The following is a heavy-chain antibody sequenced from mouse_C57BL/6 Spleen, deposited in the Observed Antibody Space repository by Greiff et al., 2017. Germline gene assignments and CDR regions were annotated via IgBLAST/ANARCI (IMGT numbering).Heavy chain of an antibody. J-gene: IGHJ4*01. CDR3: ARCRPWDVGAMDY. D-gene: IGHD4-1*01. Sequence: QVQLQQPGAELVMPGASVKLSCKASGYTFTSYWMYWVQQRPGQGLEWIAEIDPSDSYTNYNQKFKGKSTLTVDNSSSTAYMQLSSLTSEDSAVYYCARCRPWDVGAMDYWGQGTSVTVSS. CDR1: GYTFTSYW. V-gene: IGHV1-69*01. CDR2: IDPSDSYT.